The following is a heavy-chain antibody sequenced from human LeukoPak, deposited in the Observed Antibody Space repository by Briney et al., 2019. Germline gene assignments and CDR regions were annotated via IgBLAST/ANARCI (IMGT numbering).Heavy chain of an antibody. V-gene: IGHV3-21*03. CDR2: ITTGNDK. Sequence: GESLRLSCAASGFTFSGYSMNWVRQAPGKGLEWVSSITTGNDKFYADSVKGRFTISRDNAKNSLYLQMNSLRAEDTAVYYCARDGYSGYDYWGQGTLVTVSS. J-gene: IGHJ4*02. CDR1: GFTFSGYS. CDR3: ARDGYSGYDY. D-gene: IGHD5-12*01.